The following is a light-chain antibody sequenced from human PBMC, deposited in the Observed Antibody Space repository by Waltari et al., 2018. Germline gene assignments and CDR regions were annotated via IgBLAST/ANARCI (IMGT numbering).Light chain of an antibody. CDR1: HDIRNY. V-gene: IGKV1-33*01. CDR2: NAS. Sequence: QRTQSQSSLSASVGDRVTNTCQASHDIRNYLNGYQQKPCKAPKLLFYNASHLETGVPSRFSGTRSETDFTFTISSLQPEDIATYYCQQYDNLPPITFGQGTRLEIK. CDR3: QQYDNLPPIT. J-gene: IGKJ5*01.